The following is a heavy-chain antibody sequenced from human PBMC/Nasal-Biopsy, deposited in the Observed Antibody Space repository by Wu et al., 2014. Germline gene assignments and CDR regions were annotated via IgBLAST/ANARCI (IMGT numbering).Heavy chain of an antibody. Sequence: TLSLTCAVSGDSITRGRWWSWVRQPPGNGLEWIGYIYNSRSTNYNPSVKGRVTISVDTSKNQFSLNLTSVTAADTAVYYCAREGQAQGYGYGVDVWGQGTTVTVSS. D-gene: IGHD5-12*01. J-gene: IGHJ6*02. CDR3: AREGQAQGYGYGVDV. V-gene: IGHV4-4*02. CDR2: IYNSRST. CDR1: GDSITRGRW.